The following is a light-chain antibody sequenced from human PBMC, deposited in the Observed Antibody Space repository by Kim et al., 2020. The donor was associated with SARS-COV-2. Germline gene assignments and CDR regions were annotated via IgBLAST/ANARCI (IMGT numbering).Light chain of an antibody. CDR3: QQLSSYPRT. J-gene: IGKJ4*01. Sequence: ASVGDRVTITCRASLGISRLLAWYQQKPGKAPEVLIYGASTLQSGVPSRFSGSGSGTEFILTISGLQPEDTATYYCQQLSSYPRTFGGGTKVDIK. CDR1: LGISRL. CDR2: GAS. V-gene: IGKV1-9*01.